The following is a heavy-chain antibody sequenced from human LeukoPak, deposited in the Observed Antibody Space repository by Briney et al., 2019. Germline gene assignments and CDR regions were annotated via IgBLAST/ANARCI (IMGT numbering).Heavy chain of an antibody. V-gene: IGHV3-53*01. J-gene: IGHJ4*02. Sequence: QLWGSLRLSCVASGFTVSSNYMSWVRQAPGKGLEWVSVIYSGGSTYYADSVEGRFTISRDNSKNTLYLQMNSLRAEDTAVYYCARDNDGAASGSFDYWGQGTLVTVSS. CDR1: GFTVSSNY. CDR2: IYSGGST. D-gene: IGHD6-13*01. CDR3: ARDNDGAASGSFDY.